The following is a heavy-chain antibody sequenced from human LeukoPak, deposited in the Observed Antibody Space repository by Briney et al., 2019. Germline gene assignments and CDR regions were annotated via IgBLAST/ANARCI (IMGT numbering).Heavy chain of an antibody. CDR3: ARDLGSSSFEPGNYYFDY. CDR1: GYTFTGYY. V-gene: IGHV1-2*02. Sequence: ASVKVSCKASGYTFTGYYMHWVRQAPGQGLEWMGWINPNSGGTNYAQKFQGRVTMTRDTSISTAYMELSRLRSDDTAVYYCARDLGSSSFEPGNYYFDYWGQGTLVTVSS. CDR2: INPNSGGT. D-gene: IGHD1-26*01. J-gene: IGHJ4*02.